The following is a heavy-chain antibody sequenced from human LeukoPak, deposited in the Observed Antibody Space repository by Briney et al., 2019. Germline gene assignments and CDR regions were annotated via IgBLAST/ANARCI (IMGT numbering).Heavy chain of an antibody. Sequence: PGGSLRLSCAASGFTFSSYAMNWVRQAPGKGLEWVAVISYDGSNKYYADSVKGRFTISRDNSKNTLYLQMNSLRAEDTAVYYCARFSGSYCYDYWGQGTLVTVSS. CDR2: ISYDGSNK. CDR3: ARFSGSYCYDY. J-gene: IGHJ4*02. CDR1: GFTFSSYA. D-gene: IGHD1-26*01. V-gene: IGHV3-30*04.